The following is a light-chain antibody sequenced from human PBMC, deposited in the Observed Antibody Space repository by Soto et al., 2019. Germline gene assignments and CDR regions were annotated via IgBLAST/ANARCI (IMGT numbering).Light chain of an antibody. CDR2: GAS. V-gene: IGKV3-15*01. Sequence: EILMTQSPATLSVSPGATVTFSCRASRSVRNRLALYQHKPGQATRPPISGASNGATGIPPKFSGSGSGTESTLTVDSLQSDDIAVYYCQQYYNWPVTFGGGTK. J-gene: IGKJ4*01. CDR1: RSVRNR. CDR3: QQYYNWPVT.